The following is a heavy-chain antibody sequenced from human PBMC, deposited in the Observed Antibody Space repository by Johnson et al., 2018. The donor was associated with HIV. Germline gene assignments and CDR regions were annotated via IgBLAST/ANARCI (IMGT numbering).Heavy chain of an antibody. Sequence: VQLVESGGGLVQPGGSLRLSCAASGFTFSSYAMHWVRQAPGKGLEYVSAISSNGGSTYYANSVKGRFTISRDNSKNTLYLQMGSLRAEDMAVYYCAKDRYYDSSGPDAFDIWGQGTMVTVSS. CDR2: ISSNGGST. CDR3: AKDRYYDSSGPDAFDI. CDR1: GFTFSSYA. D-gene: IGHD3-22*01. V-gene: IGHV3-64*01. J-gene: IGHJ3*02.